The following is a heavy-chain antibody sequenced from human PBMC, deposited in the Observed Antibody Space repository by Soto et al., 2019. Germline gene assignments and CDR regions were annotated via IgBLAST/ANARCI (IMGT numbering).Heavy chain of an antibody. D-gene: IGHD3-10*01. J-gene: IGHJ2*01. V-gene: IGHV3-23*01. CDR2: IHGSGAIT. CDR3: AKDKGPGSYTNWCFDV. CDR1: GLTFSRFA. Sequence: EVQVLQSGGGLVQPGGSLRLSCAASGLTFSRFAMSWVRQAPGKGLEWVATIHGSGAITNYADSVRGRFTISRDNSKDTMYLQLNTLRVEDTAVYYRAKDKGPGSYTNWCFDVWGRGTLVTVSS.